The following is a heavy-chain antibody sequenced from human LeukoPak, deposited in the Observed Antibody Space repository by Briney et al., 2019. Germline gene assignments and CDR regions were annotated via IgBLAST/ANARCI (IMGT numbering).Heavy chain of an antibody. V-gene: IGHV3-30*04. CDR1: GFTFSSFS. CDR3: VRSHPSDTSGWSNPYFDN. CDR2: ISYDGSNT. D-gene: IGHD3-22*01. Sequence: PGGSLRLSCAASGFTFSSFSIHWVRQPPGKGLEWVALISYDGSNTYYADSVEGRFTISRDNSKNTLYLQMSSLRAEDTAVYYCVRSHPSDTSGWSNPYFDNWSQGTLVTVSS. J-gene: IGHJ4*02.